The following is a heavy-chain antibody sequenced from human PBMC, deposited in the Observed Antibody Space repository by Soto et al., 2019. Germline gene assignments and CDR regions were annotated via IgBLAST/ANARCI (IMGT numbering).Heavy chain of an antibody. J-gene: IGHJ6*04. CDR1: GFTFSSYA. Sequence: EVQVLESGGALVQPGGSLRLSCAASGFTFSSYAMSWVRQAPGKGLEWVSSITNTGGNTYYAASVKGRFTISRDNSKNTRSLQMNSLRVEDTAIYYCVKPPPNYDMDVWGEGTTVTVVS. CDR2: ITNTGGNT. V-gene: IGHV3-23*01. CDR3: VKPPPNYDMDV.